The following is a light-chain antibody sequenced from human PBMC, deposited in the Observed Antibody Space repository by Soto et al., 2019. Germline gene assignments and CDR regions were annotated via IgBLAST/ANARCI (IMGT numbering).Light chain of an antibody. CDR2: LGS. V-gene: IGKV2-28*01. Sequence: DIVMTQSPLSLPVTPGEPASISCRSSQSLLHSNGYNYLDWYLQKPGQSPQLLIYLGSNRASGVPDRLSGSGSGPDFKLKISKVEADDVGVYYCMQALQTPRTFGKGTKVEIK. CDR3: MQALQTPRT. J-gene: IGKJ1*01. CDR1: QSLLHSNGYNY.